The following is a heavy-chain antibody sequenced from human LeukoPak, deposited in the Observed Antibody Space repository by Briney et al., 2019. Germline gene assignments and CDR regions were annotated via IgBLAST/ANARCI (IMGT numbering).Heavy chain of an antibody. CDR2: IYHSGST. CDR1: GYSISSGYY. V-gene: IGHV4-38-2*01. J-gene: IGHJ6*03. D-gene: IGHD6-6*01. Sequence: SETLSLTCAVSGYSISSGYYCGWIRQPPGKGLEWIGSIYHSGSTYYNPSLKSRVTISVDTSKNQFSLKLSSVTAADTAVYYCAGRSEEYSSSSAYYYYYYMDVWGKGTTVTVSS. CDR3: AGRSEEYSSSSAYYYYYYMDV.